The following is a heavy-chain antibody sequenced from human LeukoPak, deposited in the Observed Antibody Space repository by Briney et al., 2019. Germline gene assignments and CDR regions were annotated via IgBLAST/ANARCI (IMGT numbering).Heavy chain of an antibody. Sequence: GGSLRLSCARSVLSLRDYGMNWVPQAPGEGLECLTFISPSGRSIFYTDSVKGRFTISRDNAENSLYLQMNSLRAEDTAVYYCARSTGGSGYPNDHWGRGTLVTVSS. CDR3: ARSTGGSGYPNDH. J-gene: IGHJ4*02. CDR2: ISPSGRSI. CDR1: VLSLRDYG. V-gene: IGHV3-48*03. D-gene: IGHD3-22*01.